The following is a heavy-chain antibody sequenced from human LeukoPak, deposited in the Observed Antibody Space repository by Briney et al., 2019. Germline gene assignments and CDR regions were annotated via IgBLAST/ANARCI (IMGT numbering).Heavy chain of an antibody. J-gene: IGHJ4*02. CDR3: AREGFWSGYAADY. V-gene: IGHV1-18*01. D-gene: IGHD3-3*01. CDR2: ISAYNGNI. CDR1: GYTFTNYD. Sequence: ASVKVSCKASGYTFTNYDIRWVRQAPGQGLEWMGSISAYNGNIKYAQNVQGRVAMTTDTSTSTAYMELRSLRSDDTAVYYCAREGFWSGYAADYWGQGTLVTVSS.